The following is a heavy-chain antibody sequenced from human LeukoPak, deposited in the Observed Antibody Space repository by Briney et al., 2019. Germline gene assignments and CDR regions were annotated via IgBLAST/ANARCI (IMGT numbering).Heavy chain of an antibody. CDR1: GFTLWRYC. J-gene: IGHJ4*02. Sequence: GSLRLSCGAPGFTLWRYCLGWGRQAPGEGLEVVSAFRGSGGSTYYADSVKGRFTISRDNSKNTLYLQMNSLRAEDTAVYYCAKDIVVVPAAIPGYFDYWGQGTLVTVSS. CDR3: AKDIVVVPAAIPGYFDY. CDR2: FRGSGGST. D-gene: IGHD2-2*02. V-gene: IGHV3-23*01.